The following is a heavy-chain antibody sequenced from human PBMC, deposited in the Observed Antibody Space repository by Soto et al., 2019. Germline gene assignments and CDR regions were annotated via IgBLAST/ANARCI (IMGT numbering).Heavy chain of an antibody. V-gene: IGHV1-18*01. CDR2: ISAHTGNT. CDR3: ARVANVAAADNYYYGMDV. Sequence: ASVKVSCKTSGYTFTNYGISWVRQAPGQGLEWMGWISAHTGNTNYAQKFQGRVTMTRDTSISTAYMELSRLRSDDTAVYYCARVANVAAADNYYYGMDVWGQGTTVTVSS. CDR1: GYTFTNYG. J-gene: IGHJ6*02. D-gene: IGHD6-13*01.